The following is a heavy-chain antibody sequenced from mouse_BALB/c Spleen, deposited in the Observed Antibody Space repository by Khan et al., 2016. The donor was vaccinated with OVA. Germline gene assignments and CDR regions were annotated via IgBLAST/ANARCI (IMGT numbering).Heavy chain of an antibody. CDR1: GYTFADFY. J-gene: IGHJ4*01. V-gene: IGHV1-77*01. CDR2: IYPGSGNT. D-gene: IGHD2-1*01. Sequence: QVQLKQSGAELARPGASVKLSCKASGYTFADFYINWVKQRTGQGLEWIGEIYPGSGNTYYNEKFKGKATLTTDKSSTTAYMHLSSLTSEDSAVYFCARWGGNYKYYYALDYWGQGTSVTVSS. CDR3: ARWGGNYKYYYALDY.